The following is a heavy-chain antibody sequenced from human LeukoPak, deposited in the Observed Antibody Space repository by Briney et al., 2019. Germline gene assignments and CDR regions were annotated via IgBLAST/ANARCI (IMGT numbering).Heavy chain of an antibody. CDR3: ARGFIGYSGYAPLPYY. J-gene: IGHJ4*02. CDR2: INPNSGNT. Sequence: ASVKVSCKASGYTFTGYYMHWVRQAPGQGLEWMGWINPNSGNTGYAQKFQGRVTMTRNTSISTAYMELSSLRSEDTAVYYCARGFIGYSGYAPLPYYWGQGTLVTVSS. D-gene: IGHD5-12*01. V-gene: IGHV1-8*02. CDR1: GYTFTGYY.